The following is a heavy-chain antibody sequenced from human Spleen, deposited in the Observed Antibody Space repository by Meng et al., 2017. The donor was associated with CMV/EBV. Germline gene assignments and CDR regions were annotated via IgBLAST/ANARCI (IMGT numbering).Heavy chain of an antibody. CDR1: YTFTSYD. D-gene: IGHD2-2*01. V-gene: IGHV1-8*01. CDR3: ARANYCSSTSCSNWFDP. J-gene: IGHJ5*02. Sequence: YTFTSYDINWVRQATGQGLEWGGWMNPNSGNTGYAQKFQGRVTMTRNSSISTAYMELSSLRSEDTAVYYCARANYCSSTSCSNWFDPWGQGTLVTVSS. CDR2: MNPNSGNT.